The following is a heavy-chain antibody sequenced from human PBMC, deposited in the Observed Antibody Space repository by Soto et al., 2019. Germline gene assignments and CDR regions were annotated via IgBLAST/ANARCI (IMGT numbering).Heavy chain of an antibody. D-gene: IGHD3-10*01. CDR3: ARRGDAPTIDY. Sequence: QLQLQESGPGLVKPSETLSLTCTVSGGSISSSSYYWGWIRQPPGKGLEWIGSIYYSGSTYYNPPLKSRVTLSVATSKNQFSLNLSSVTAADTAVYYCARRGDAPTIDYWGQGTLVTVSS. V-gene: IGHV4-39*01. CDR2: IYYSGST. CDR1: GGSISSSSYY. J-gene: IGHJ4*02.